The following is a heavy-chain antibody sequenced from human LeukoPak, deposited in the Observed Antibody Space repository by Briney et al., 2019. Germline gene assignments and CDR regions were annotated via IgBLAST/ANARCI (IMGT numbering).Heavy chain of an antibody. CDR3: AREGIVATITDFDY. CDR1: GGSISSSSYY. Sequence: SETLSLTCTVSGGSISSSSYYWGWIRQPPGKGLEWIGSIYHSGSTYYNPSLKSRVTITVDTSKNQFSLKLSSVTAADTAVYYCAREGIVATITDFDYWGQGTLVTVSS. CDR2: IYHSGST. V-gene: IGHV4-39*07. J-gene: IGHJ4*02. D-gene: IGHD5-12*01.